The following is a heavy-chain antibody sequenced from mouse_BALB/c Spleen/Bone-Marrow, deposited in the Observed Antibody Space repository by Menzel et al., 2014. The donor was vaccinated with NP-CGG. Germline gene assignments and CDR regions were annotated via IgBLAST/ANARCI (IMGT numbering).Heavy chain of an antibody. CDR1: GSTFSDYY. CDR3: ARPTIYYDYDGYAMDY. V-gene: IGHV5-12*02. Sequence: EVNLVDSGGGLVQPGGSLKLSCATSGSTFSDYYMYWVRQTPEKRLEWVAYISNGGGSTYYPDTVKGRFTISRDNAKNTLYLQMSRLKSEDTAMYYCARPTIYYDYDGYAMDYWGQGTSVTVSS. CDR2: ISNGGGST. J-gene: IGHJ4*01. D-gene: IGHD2-4*01.